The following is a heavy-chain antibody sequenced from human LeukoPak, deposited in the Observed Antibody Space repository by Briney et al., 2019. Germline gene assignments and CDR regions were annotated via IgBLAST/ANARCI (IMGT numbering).Heavy chain of an antibody. D-gene: IGHD5-18*01. CDR1: GGSFSPYY. CDR2: INHRRST. J-gene: IGHJ5*02. V-gene: IGHV4-34*01. Sequence: SETLSLTCAVYGGSFSPYYWSWIRQSPDKGLEWIGEINHRRSTNYNPSLKSRVTISVDTSKNQFSLKLSSVTAADTAVYYCARGRWIQLSAPFDPWGQGTLVTVSS. CDR3: ARGRWIQLSAPFDP.